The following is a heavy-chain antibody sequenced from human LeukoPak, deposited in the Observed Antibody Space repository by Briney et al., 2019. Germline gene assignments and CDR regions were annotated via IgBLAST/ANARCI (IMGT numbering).Heavy chain of an antibody. CDR2: ISGSGGNT. CDR1: GFAFSNYA. J-gene: IGHJ4*02. Sequence: GGSLRLSCAASGFAFSNYAMTWVRQAPGKGLEWVSSISGSGGNTYYADSVKGRFTISRDNSKNTLHLQMNSLRAEDTAVYYCAKDRVAAAGIVGASDYWGQGTLVTVSS. D-gene: IGHD1-26*01. CDR3: AKDRVAAAGIVGASDY. V-gene: IGHV3-23*01.